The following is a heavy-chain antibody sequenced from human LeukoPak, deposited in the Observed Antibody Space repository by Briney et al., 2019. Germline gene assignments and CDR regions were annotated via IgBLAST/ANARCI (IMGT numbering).Heavy chain of an antibody. Sequence: PGGSLRLSCAASGFTFSSYAMHWVRQAPGKGLEWVAVISYDGSNKYYADSVKGRFTISRDNSKNTLYLRMNSLRAEDTAVYYCAREQGGGYYYGSGSYFDYWGQGTLVTVSS. D-gene: IGHD3-10*01. CDR3: AREQGGGYYYGSGSYFDY. CDR2: ISYDGSNK. J-gene: IGHJ4*02. V-gene: IGHV3-30*01. CDR1: GFTFSSYA.